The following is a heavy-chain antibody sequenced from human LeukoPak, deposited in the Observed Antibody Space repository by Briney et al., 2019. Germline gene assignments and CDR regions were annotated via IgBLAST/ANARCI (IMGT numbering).Heavy chain of an antibody. J-gene: IGHJ5*02. Sequence: ASVKVSCKASGYTFTSYDINWVGQASGQGLEWMGWMNPNSGNTGYAQKFQGRDTMTRHNSISTDYMELSSLRSEDTALYYCARGQRSILNWFDPWGQGNLVTVSS. V-gene: IGHV1-8*01. CDR2: MNPNSGNT. CDR3: ARGQRSILNWFDP. CDR1: GYTFTSYD. D-gene: IGHD6-13*01.